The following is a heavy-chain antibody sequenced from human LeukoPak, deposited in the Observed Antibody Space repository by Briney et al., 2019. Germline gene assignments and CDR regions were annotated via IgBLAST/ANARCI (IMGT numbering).Heavy chain of an antibody. CDR2: IYYGGST. D-gene: IGHD3-10*01. Sequence: SETLSLTCTVSGGSISSYYWSWIRQPPGKGLEWIGYIYYGGSTNYNPSLKSRVTISVDTSKNQFSLKLSSVTAADTAVYYCARETYYYGSGSYSQRMDVWGKGTTVTVSS. CDR1: GGSISSYY. J-gene: IGHJ6*04. CDR3: ARETYYYGSGSYSQRMDV. V-gene: IGHV4-59*01.